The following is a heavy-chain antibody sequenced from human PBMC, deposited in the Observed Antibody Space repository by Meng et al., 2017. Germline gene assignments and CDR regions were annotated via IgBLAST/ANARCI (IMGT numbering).Heavy chain of an antibody. CDR3: ARDPGGYGFNWFDP. Sequence: QVQLEEPGPGRVKPSQTLSLTCTVSGGSISSGGYYWSWIRQHPGKGLEWIGYIYYSGSTYYNPSLKSRVTISVDTSKNQFSLKLSSVTAADTAVYYCARDPGGYGFNWFDPWGQGTLVTVSS. CDR2: IYYSGST. V-gene: IGHV4-31*03. J-gene: IGHJ5*02. CDR1: GGSISSGGYY. D-gene: IGHD5-12*01.